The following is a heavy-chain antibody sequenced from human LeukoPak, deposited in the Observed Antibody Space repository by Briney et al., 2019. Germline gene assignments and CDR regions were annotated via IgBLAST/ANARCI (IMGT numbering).Heavy chain of an antibody. CDR3: ATHFAY. J-gene: IGHJ4*02. CDR2: ISSSSSTI. CDR1: GFTFSSYS. Sequence: GGSLRLSCAASGFTFSSYSMNWVRQAPGKGLEWVSYISSSSSTIYYADSVKGRFTISRDNAKNSLYLQINSLRDEDTAVYYCATHFAYWGQGTVVTVSS. V-gene: IGHV3-48*02. D-gene: IGHD3-3*02.